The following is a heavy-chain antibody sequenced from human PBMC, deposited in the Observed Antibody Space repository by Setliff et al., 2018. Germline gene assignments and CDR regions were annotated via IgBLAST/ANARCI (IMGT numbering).Heavy chain of an antibody. Sequence: PGESLKISCKGSGYSFTRYWIGWVRQMPGKGLEWMGIIYPSDSDTRYSPSFQGQVTISADKSISTAYLQWSSLKASDTAMYYCARNRVALYDAFDIWGQGTMVTVSS. CDR2: IYPSDSDT. CDR3: ARNRVALYDAFDI. J-gene: IGHJ3*02. CDR1: GYSFTRYW. V-gene: IGHV5-51*01. D-gene: IGHD5-12*01.